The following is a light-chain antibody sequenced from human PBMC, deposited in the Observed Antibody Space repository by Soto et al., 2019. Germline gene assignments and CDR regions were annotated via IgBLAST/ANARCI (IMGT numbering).Light chain of an antibody. CDR3: QQYNNWPLT. CDR2: DTS. J-gene: IGKJ1*01. CDR1: QSVSSS. V-gene: IGKV3-15*01. Sequence: EIVVTQSPATLSVSPGERVTLSCRASQSVSSSLAWYQQRPGQAPRLLIYDTSTRAAGIAARFSGSGSGTEFTLTISSLQSEDFAVYYCQQYNNWPLTFGQGTKVDIK.